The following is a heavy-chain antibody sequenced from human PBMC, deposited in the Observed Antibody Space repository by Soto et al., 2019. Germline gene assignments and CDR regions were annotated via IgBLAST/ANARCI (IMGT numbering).Heavy chain of an antibody. Sequence: GASVKVSCKASGYTFTGYYMHWVRQAPGQGLEWMGWINPNSGGTNYAQKFQGWVTMTRDTSISTAYMELSRLRSDDTAVYYCARGGRADFWSGYSYYYYGMDVWGQGTTVTVSS. CDR1: GYTFTGYY. J-gene: IGHJ6*02. D-gene: IGHD3-3*01. V-gene: IGHV1-2*04. CDR2: INPNSGGT. CDR3: ARGGRADFWSGYSYYYYGMDV.